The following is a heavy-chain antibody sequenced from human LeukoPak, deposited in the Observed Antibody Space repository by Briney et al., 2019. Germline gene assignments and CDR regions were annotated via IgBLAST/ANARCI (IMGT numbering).Heavy chain of an antibody. J-gene: IGHJ4*02. CDR1: GYTFTGYY. D-gene: IGHD2-15*01. CDR3: VIDLRVLHDD. Sequence: ASVKVSCKASGYTFTGYYMHCGRQAPGQGHEWMCWINPNRGGTNYVQKFQSRVTMTRDTSISTAYMELSRLRSDDTAVYYCVIDLRVLHDDWGEGTLVTVSS. CDR2: INPNRGGT. V-gene: IGHV1-2*02.